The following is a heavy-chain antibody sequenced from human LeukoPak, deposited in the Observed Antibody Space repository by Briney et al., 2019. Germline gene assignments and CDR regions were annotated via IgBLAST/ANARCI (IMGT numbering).Heavy chain of an antibody. V-gene: IGHV3-23*01. J-gene: IGHJ4*02. CDR2: ISGSGGSA. Sequence: GGTLRLSCAASGFTFSSYGMSWVRQAPGKGLEWVSAISGSGGSAYYADSVKGRFTISRDNSKNTLYLQMNSLRAEDTAVYYCADGFGELFTYWGQGTLVTVSS. CDR1: GFTFSSYG. CDR3: ADGFGELFTY. D-gene: IGHD3-10*01.